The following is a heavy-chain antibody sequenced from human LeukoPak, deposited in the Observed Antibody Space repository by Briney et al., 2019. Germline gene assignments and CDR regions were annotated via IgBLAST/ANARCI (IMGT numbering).Heavy chain of an antibody. D-gene: IGHD3-10*01. CDR2: VNPYNDKT. CDR3: ARGRRLRGVTSRPIYYYYYMDV. Sequence: ASVKVSCKASGYTFNTFDINWVRQATGQGPEWMGWVNPYNDKTVYAPKFQGRVSISSNNSITTAYMEFSGLKSDDTAVYYCARGRRLRGVTSRPIYYYYYMDVWGGGTRVTVSS. CDR1: GYTFNTFD. V-gene: IGHV1-8*03. J-gene: IGHJ6*03.